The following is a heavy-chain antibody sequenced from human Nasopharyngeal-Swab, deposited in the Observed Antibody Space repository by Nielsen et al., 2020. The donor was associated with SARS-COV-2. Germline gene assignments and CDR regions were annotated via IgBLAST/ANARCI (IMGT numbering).Heavy chain of an antibody. D-gene: IGHD5-24*01. CDR1: GFSFSEYY. CDR2: ISSSGNIT. CDR3: ARGVETIHH. V-gene: IGHV3-11*04. J-gene: IGHJ1*01. Sequence: GESLKISCAASGFSFSEYYMSWIRQAPGKGLEWISDISSSGNITHYADSMKGRFTISRDNAKKSLYLQMNSLRAEDTAVYYCARGVETIHHWGQGSLVTVSS.